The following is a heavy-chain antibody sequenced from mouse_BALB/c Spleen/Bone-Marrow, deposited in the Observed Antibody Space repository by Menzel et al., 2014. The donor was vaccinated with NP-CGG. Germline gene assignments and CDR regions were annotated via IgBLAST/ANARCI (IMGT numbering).Heavy chain of an antibody. CDR1: GYTFTSYW. Sequence: VRLQQSGAELVRPGTPVKLSCKASGYTFTSYWMNWVKQRPGRGLEWIGRIDPSDSETHYNQKFKDKATLTVDKSSSTAYIQLSSVTSEDSAVYYCARWGAYFDYWGQGTTLTVSS. J-gene: IGHJ2*01. V-gene: IGHV1-61*01. CDR2: IDPSDSET. CDR3: ARWGAYFDY.